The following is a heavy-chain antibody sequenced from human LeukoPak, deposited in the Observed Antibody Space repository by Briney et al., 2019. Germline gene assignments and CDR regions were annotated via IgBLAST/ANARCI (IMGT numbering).Heavy chain of an antibody. CDR2: INGERSST. CDR1: VFVFSSYW. J-gene: IGHJ4*02. CDR3: ARGGPQSTSPADY. V-gene: IGHV3-74*01. D-gene: IGHD2-2*01. Sequence: GGSLRLSCAAPVFVFSSYWMHWVRQAPGKGPMWVSHINGERSSTSYADSVKGRFTISRDNAKNTLYLQMNTLRADDTAVYYCARGGPQSTSPADYWGQGTLVTVSS.